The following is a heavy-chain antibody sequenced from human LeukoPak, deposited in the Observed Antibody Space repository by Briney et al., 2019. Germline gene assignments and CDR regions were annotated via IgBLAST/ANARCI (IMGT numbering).Heavy chain of an antibody. CDR1: GFNFRSHT. V-gene: IGHV3-21*01. Sequence: GGSLKLSRATSGFNFRSHTINLVRPAPGKGPEWVSSISSSSSYIYYADSVKGRFTISRDNAKNSLYLQMNSLRAEDTAVYYCATYPTGRFDPWGQGTLVTVSS. CDR3: ATYPTGRFDP. D-gene: IGHD2-8*02. J-gene: IGHJ5*02. CDR2: ISSSSSYI.